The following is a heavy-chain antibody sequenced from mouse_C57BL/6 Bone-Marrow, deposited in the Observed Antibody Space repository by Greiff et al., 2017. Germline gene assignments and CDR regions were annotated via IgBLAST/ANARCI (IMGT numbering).Heavy chain of an antibody. CDR2: SRNKANDYTT. V-gene: IGHV7-1*01. J-gene: IGHJ4*01. D-gene: IGHD2-9*01. CDR3: ERASYGYDIGYAMDY. Sequence: EVKLVESGGGLVQSGRSLRLSCATSGFTFSDFYMEWVRQAPGKGLEWIAASRNKANDYTTEYSAPVKGRFIDSRDTSQSILYLQMNALRAEDTAIYYCERASYGYDIGYAMDYWGQGTSVTVSS. CDR1: GFTFSDFY.